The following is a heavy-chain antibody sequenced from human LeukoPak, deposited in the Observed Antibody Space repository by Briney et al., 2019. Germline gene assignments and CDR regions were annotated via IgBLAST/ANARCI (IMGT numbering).Heavy chain of an antibody. CDR1: GFIFSSAW. Sequence: GESLRLSCEASGFIFSSAWMTWVRQAPGKGLEWVGHIKNKTNGGTTDHAAPVKGRFSISRDDSRKTLYLQMNRLRIEDTAVYYCARGLCTSTGCYQGPYDFWGQGMLVTVSS. J-gene: IGHJ4*02. CDR3: ARGLCTSTGCYQGPYDF. V-gene: IGHV3-15*01. CDR2: IKNKTNGGTT. D-gene: IGHD2-2*01.